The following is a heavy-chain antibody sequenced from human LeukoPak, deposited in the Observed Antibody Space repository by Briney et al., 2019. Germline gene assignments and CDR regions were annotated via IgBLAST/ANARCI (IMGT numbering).Heavy chain of an antibody. CDR3: AKDGRRGLIYFGWDATDYYFDY. D-gene: IGHD3-9*01. J-gene: IGHJ4*02. CDR1: GFSFSSYG. V-gene: IGHV3-30*02. Sequence: GGSLRLSCAASGFSFSSYGMHWVRQAPGKGLEWVAFIRYDGSSKYYADSVKGRFTISRDNSKNTLYLQMNSLRAEDTAVYYCAKDGRRGLIYFGWDATDYYFDYWGQGTLVTVSS. CDR2: IRYDGSSK.